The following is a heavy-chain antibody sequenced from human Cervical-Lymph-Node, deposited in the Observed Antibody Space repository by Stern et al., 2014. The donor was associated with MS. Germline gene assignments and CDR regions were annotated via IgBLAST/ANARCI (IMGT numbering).Heavy chain of an antibody. D-gene: IGHD4-11*01. V-gene: IGHV3-48*01. Sequence: VQLVESGGGLVQPGGSLRLSCAASGFTFSTYSMNWVRQAPGKGLEWVSHITSTSSAIYYADSVRGRFSISRDNARNSLFLQMSSLRVEDTAVYYCAGDQNRLQEKRLDSWGQGTLVTVSS. J-gene: IGHJ4*02. CDR2: ITSTSSAI. CDR1: GFTFSTYS. CDR3: AGDQNRLQEKRLDS.